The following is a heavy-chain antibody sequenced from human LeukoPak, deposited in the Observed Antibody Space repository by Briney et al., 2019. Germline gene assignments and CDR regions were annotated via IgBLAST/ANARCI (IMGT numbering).Heavy chain of an antibody. CDR2: IYYSGST. Sequence: SETLSLTCTVSGGSISSSSYYWGWIRQPPGKGLEWIGSIYYSGSTYYNPSLKSRVTISVDTSKNQFSLKLSSVTAAHTAVYYCARHVPYDFWSGYYFGYFDYWGQGALVTVSS. CDR1: GGSISSSSYY. J-gene: IGHJ4*02. D-gene: IGHD3-3*01. V-gene: IGHV4-39*01. CDR3: ARHVPYDFWSGYYFGYFDY.